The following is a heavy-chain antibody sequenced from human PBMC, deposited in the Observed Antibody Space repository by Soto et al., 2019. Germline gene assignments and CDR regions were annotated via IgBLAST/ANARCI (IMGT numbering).Heavy chain of an antibody. Sequence: PGGSLRLSCAASGFTFDDYAMHWVRQAPGKGLEWVSGISWNSGSIGYADSVKGRFTISRDNAKNSLYLQMNSLRAEDTALYYCAKDWAIAAAGSSPYFFDYWGQGTLVTVSS. CDR3: AKDWAIAAAGSSPYFFDY. J-gene: IGHJ4*02. V-gene: IGHV3-9*01. CDR2: ISWNSGSI. CDR1: GFTFDDYA. D-gene: IGHD6-13*01.